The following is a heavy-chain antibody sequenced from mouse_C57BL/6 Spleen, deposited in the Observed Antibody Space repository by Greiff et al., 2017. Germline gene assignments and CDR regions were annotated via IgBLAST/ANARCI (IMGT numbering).Heavy chain of an antibody. CDR3: TRNYGNNYYAMDY. CDR1: GYTFTSYW. Sequence: VQLQQSGTVLARPGASVKMSCKTSGYTFTSYWMHWVKQRPGQGLEWIGAIYPGNSDTSYNQKFKGKAKLTAVTSASTAYMELSSLTNEDSAVYYCTRNYGNNYYAMDYWGQGTSVTVSS. D-gene: IGHD2-1*01. V-gene: IGHV1-5*01. J-gene: IGHJ4*01. CDR2: IYPGNSDT.